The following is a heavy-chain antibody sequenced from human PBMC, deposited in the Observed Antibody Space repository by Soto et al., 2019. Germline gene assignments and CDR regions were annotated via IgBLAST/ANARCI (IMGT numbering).Heavy chain of an antibody. V-gene: IGHV3-23*01. D-gene: IGHD6-25*01. CDR3: AKHLPSKKKQRLWADAFHI. CDR1: GFTFPNYA. J-gene: IGHJ3*02. CDR2: VTGRASST. Sequence: EVRLLESGGGLVQPGGSLRLSCFASGFTFPNYAMSWVRQAPGKGLEWVSVVTGRASSTYYADSVEGRFTISRDNSRNTLFLQINSLGAEDTAVYYCAKHLPSKKKQRLWADAFHIWGLGTMLTVSS.